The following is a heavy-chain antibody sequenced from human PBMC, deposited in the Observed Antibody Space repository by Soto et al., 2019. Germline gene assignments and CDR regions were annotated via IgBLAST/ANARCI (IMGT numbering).Heavy chain of an antibody. J-gene: IGHJ4*02. CDR2: FNPILSMS. CDR1: GDTFNFYT. CDR3: ATSYGSGYRAFDF. V-gene: IGHV1-69*02. Sequence: QVQLVQSESDVKKAGSSVKVSCKASGDTFNFYTINWVRQAPGLGLEWMGRFNPILSMSNYAQKFEGRVTITADKSTNTAYMELSRLRVEDTAMYYCATSYGSGYRAFDFWGQGALVTVSS. D-gene: IGHD3-10*01.